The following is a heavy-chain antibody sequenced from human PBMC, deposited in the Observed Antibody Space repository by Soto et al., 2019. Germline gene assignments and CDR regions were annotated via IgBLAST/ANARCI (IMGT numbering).Heavy chain of an antibody. CDR1: GFRFDDYA. CDR3: SRDYYDSSGSYFDY. D-gene: IGHD3-22*01. CDR2: ISWNSGSI. V-gene: IGHV3-9*01. Sequence: EVKLVESGGALVQPGRSLRLSCAASGFRFDDYAVHWIRQAPGKGLEWVSGISWNSGSIGYADSVQGRFTISRDNAKNSLYLQMNRLRVEDTALYYCSRDYYDSSGSYFDYWGQGTLVTVSS. J-gene: IGHJ4*02.